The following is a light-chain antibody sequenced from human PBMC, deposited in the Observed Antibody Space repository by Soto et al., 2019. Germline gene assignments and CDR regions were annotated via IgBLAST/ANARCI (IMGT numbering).Light chain of an antibody. Sequence: QSVLTQPPSASGTPGQRVTISCSGSSSNIGSISVDWYQHLPGTAPKLLIYSDYQRPSGVPDRFSGSKSGTSASLAISGLQSADDADYYCAAWDDSLNGLYVFGTGTKVTVL. CDR3: AAWDDSLNGLYV. CDR2: SDY. J-gene: IGLJ1*01. V-gene: IGLV1-44*01. CDR1: SSNIGSIS.